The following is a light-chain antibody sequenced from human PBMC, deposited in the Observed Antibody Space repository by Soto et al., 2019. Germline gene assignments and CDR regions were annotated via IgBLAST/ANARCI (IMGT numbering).Light chain of an antibody. J-gene: IGLJ2*01. CDR1: SSDVGGYNY. CDR2: EVS. V-gene: IGLV2-8*01. Sequence: QSALTQPPSASGSPGQSVTISCTGTSSDVGGYNYVSWYQQHPGKAPKLMISEVSKRPSGVPDRFSGSKSGNTASLTVSGLQAEDEADYYCSSYAGSNNLGVFGGGTKLTV. CDR3: SSYAGSNNLGV.